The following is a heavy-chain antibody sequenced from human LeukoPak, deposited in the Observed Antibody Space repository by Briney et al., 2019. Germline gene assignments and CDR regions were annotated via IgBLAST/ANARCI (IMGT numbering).Heavy chain of an antibody. V-gene: IGHV1-18*01. J-gene: IGHJ4*02. CDR1: GYTFTSYG. D-gene: IGHD3-9*01. CDR2: ISAYNGNT. Sequence: ASVKVSCKASGYTFTSYGISWVRQAPGQGLEWMGWISAYNGNTNYAQKLQGRVTMTTDTSTSTAYMELRSLRSDDTAVYYCARERRDYDILTGYIDYWGQGTLVTVSS. CDR3: ARERRDYDILTGYIDY.